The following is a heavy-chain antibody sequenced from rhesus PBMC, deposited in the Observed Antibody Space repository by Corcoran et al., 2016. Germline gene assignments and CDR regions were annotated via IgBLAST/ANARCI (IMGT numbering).Heavy chain of an antibody. V-gene: IGHV4S9*01. Sequence: QVQLQESGPGLVKPSETLSLTCAFSGGSISDSYYWNWIRQPPGKGLEWIGNIVGRSRNTYDNPSIKSRVTISKDTSKNQFALKLTSVTAADTAVYYCAREVGGNADFDYWGQGVLVTVSS. D-gene: IGHD1-44*01. CDR3: AREVGGNADFDY. J-gene: IGHJ4*01. CDR1: GGSISDSYY. CDR2: IVGRSRNT.